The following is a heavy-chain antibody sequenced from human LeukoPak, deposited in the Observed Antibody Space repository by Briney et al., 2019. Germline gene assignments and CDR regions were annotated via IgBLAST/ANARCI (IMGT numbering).Heavy chain of an antibody. V-gene: IGHV3-7*01. CDR3: ARDLYYDSSGYYYYY. CDR2: IKQDGSEK. J-gene: IGHJ4*02. D-gene: IGHD3-22*01. Sequence: GGSLRLSCAASGFTFSSYWMSWVRQAPGKGLEWVANIKQDGSEKYYVDSVKGRFTISRDNAKNSLYLQMNSLRAEDTAVYYCARDLYYDSSGYYYYYWGQGTLVTVSS. CDR1: GFTFSSYW.